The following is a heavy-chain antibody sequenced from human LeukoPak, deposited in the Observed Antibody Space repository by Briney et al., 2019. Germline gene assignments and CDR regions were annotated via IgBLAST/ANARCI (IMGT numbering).Heavy chain of an antibody. Sequence: GGSLRLSCAASGFTFSSYWMSWVRQSPGKGLEWVANIKQDGSEKNYVDSVKGRFTISRDNAKTSLYLQMNSLRAEDTAVYYCARSLWPEDYWGQGTLVTVSS. J-gene: IGHJ4*02. CDR2: IKQDGSEK. D-gene: IGHD5-18*01. V-gene: IGHV3-7*01. CDR3: ARSLWPEDY. CDR1: GFTFSSYW.